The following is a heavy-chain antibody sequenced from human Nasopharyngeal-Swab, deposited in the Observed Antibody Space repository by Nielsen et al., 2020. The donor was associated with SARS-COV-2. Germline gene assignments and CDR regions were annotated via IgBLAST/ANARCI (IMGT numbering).Heavy chain of an antibody. Sequence: SETLSLTCTVSGGSISGYYWSWIRQPPGKGLEWIGYIYYSGSTNYNPSLKSRVTISVDTSKNQFSLKLSSVTAADTAIYYCARDGRSSWYFDLWGRGTLVTVSS. J-gene: IGHJ2*01. CDR2: IYYSGST. CDR1: GGSISGYY. V-gene: IGHV4-59*01. CDR3: ARDGRSSWYFDL.